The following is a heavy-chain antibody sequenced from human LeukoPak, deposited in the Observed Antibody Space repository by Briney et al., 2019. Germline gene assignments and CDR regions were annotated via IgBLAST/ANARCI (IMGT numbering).Heavy chain of an antibody. V-gene: IGHV1-2*02. CDR3: ARVVPGVISGWFDP. CDR2: INPNSGGT. J-gene: IGHJ5*02. D-gene: IGHD3-10*01. CDR1: GYTFPDYY. Sequence: ASVKVSCKASGYTFPDYYMHWERQAPGQGLEWMGWINPNSGGTNYAQKFQGRVTMTRDTSISTAYMELSRLRSDDTAVYYCARVVPGVISGWFDPWGQGTLVTVSS.